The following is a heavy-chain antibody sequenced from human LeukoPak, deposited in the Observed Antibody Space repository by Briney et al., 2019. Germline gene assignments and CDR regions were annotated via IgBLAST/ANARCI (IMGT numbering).Heavy chain of an antibody. V-gene: IGHV3-21*01. CDR1: GFTFSSYS. J-gene: IGHJ6*04. CDR2: ISSSSSYI. CDR3: VRDLHHYYYYGMEV. Sequence: GGPLRLSCAASGFTFSSYSMNWVRQAPGKGLEWVSPISSSSSYIYYADSVRGRFTISRDNAKNSLYLQMNSLRAEDTAVYYCVRDLHHYYYYGMEVWGKGTTVSVSS.